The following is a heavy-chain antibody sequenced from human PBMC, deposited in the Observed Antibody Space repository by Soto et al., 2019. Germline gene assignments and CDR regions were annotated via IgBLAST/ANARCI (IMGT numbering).Heavy chain of an antibody. D-gene: IGHD4-17*01. CDR2: INAGNGNT. Sequence: ASVKVSCKASGYTFTSYAMHWVRQAPGQRLEWMGWINAGNGNTKYSQKFQGRVTITRDTSASTAYMELSSLRSEDTAVYYCASLSDSVYGDYEPYYYYGMDVWRQGTTVTVSS. CDR1: GYTFTSYA. CDR3: ASLSDSVYGDYEPYYYYGMDV. V-gene: IGHV1-3*01. J-gene: IGHJ6*02.